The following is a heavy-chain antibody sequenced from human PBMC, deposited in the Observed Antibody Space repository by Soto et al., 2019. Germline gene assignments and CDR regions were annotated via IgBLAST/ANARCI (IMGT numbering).Heavy chain of an antibody. Sequence: SETLYLTCVVSGGSISGSNWWSWVRQPPGKGLEWIGEIYHSGSTNYNPSLKSRVAISVDESKNQFSLKLTSVTAADTALYYCARGSTGLLDYWGQGMLVTVSS. V-gene: IGHV4-4*02. CDR2: IYHSGST. J-gene: IGHJ4*02. D-gene: IGHD2-8*02. CDR1: GGSISGSNW. CDR3: ARGSTGLLDY.